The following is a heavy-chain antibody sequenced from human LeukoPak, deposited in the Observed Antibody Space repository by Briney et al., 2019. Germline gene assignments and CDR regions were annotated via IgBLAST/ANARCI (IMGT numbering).Heavy chain of an antibody. D-gene: IGHD1-26*01. V-gene: IGHV3-30*02. J-gene: IGHJ3*02. CDR2: IRYDGSNK. CDR1: GFTFSSYA. Sequence: PGGSLRLSCAASGFTFSSYAMSWVRQAPGKGLEWVAFIRYDGSNKYYADSVKGRFTISRDNSKNTLYLQMNSLRAEDTAVYYCAKSTIVGATVDAFDIWGQGTMVTVSS. CDR3: AKSTIVGATVDAFDI.